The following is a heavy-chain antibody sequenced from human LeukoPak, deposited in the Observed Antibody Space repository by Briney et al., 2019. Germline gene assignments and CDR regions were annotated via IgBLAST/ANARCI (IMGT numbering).Heavy chain of an antibody. CDR1: GFTFSSYG. Sequence: GGSLRLSCAASGFTFSSYGMSWVRQAPGKGLEWVSAISGSGGSTYYADSVRGRFTISRDDSKNTLYLQMQNLRAEDTAVYYCAKDGAWLRFDDWGQGILVTVSS. J-gene: IGHJ4*02. CDR3: AKDGAWLRFDD. D-gene: IGHD5-12*01. V-gene: IGHV3-23*01. CDR2: ISGSGGST.